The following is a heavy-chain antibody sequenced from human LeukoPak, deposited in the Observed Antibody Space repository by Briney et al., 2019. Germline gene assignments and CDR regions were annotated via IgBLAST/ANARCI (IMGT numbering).Heavy chain of an antibody. CDR3: ARAGIQLWFVAGNNDAFDI. J-gene: IGHJ3*02. CDR2: IYYSGST. V-gene: IGHV4-59*01. CDR1: GGSISSYY. D-gene: IGHD5-18*01. Sequence: SETLSLACTVSGGSISSYYWSWIRQPPGKGLEWIGYIYYSGSTNYNPSLKSRVTISVDTSKNQFSLKLSSVTAADTAVYYCARAGIQLWFVAGNNDAFDIWGQGTMVTVSS.